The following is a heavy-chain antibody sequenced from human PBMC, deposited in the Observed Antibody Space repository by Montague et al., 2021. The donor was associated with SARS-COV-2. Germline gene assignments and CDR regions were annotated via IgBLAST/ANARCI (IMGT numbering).Heavy chain of an antibody. J-gene: IGHJ3*02. D-gene: IGHD1-26*01. CDR2: TCYRSEWYF. CDR1: GDSVSSNNAA. Sequence: CAISGDSVSSNNAAWNWIRQSPSRGLEWLGRTCYRSEWYFDYAISLRGRITISPDTSKNQFSLQLDSVAIDDTAVYYCARYSYSGTYFGLNDAFDIWGQGTLVTVSS. V-gene: IGHV6-1*01. CDR3: ARYSYSGTYFGLNDAFDI.